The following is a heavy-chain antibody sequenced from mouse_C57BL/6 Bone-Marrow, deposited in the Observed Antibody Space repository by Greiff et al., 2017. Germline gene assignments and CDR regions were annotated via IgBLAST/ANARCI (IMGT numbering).Heavy chain of an antibody. V-gene: IGHV1-82*01. CDR1: GYAFSSSW. CDR3: ARGVLRSPWFAY. J-gene: IGHJ3*01. Sequence: VQLQQSGPELVKPGASVKISCKASGYAFSSSWMNWVKQRPGKGLEWIGRIYPGDGDTNYNGKFKGKATLTADKSSSTAYMQLSSLTSEDSAVYFCARGVLRSPWFAYWGQGTLVTVSA. D-gene: IGHD1-1*01. CDR2: IYPGDGDT.